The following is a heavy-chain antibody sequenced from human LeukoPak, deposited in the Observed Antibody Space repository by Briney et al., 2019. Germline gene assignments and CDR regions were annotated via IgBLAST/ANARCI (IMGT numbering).Heavy chain of an antibody. CDR2: IYYSGST. Sequence: SETLSLTCTVSGGSISSYYWSWLRQPPGKGLEWIGYIYYSGSTNYNPSLTSRVTISVDTSKNQFSLRLSSVTAADTAVYYCARDLGSPRYNWFDPWGQGTLVTVSS. D-gene: IGHD6-6*01. J-gene: IGHJ5*02. CDR1: GGSISSYY. CDR3: ARDLGSPRYNWFDP. V-gene: IGHV4-59*01.